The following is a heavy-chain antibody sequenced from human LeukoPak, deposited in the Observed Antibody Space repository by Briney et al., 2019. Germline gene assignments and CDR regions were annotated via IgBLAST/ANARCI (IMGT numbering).Heavy chain of an antibody. CDR1: GGSFSGYY. Sequence: SETLSLTCAVYGGSFSGYYWSWIRQPPGKGLEWIGEINHSGSTNYNPSLKSRVTISVDTSKNQFSLKLSSVTAADTAVYYCARGPNYGGNSDLDYWGQGTLVTVSS. J-gene: IGHJ4*02. CDR3: ARGPNYGGNSDLDY. D-gene: IGHD4-17*01. CDR2: INHSGST. V-gene: IGHV4-34*01.